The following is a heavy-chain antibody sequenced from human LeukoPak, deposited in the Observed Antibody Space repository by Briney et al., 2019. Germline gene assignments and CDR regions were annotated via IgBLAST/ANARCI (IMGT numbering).Heavy chain of an antibody. J-gene: IGHJ6*03. CDR2: INPNSGGT. CDR1: GGTFSSYA. CDR3: ASTKVQYCSSTSCYAKTFSYYYYMDV. V-gene: IGHV1-2*02. D-gene: IGHD2-2*01. Sequence: ASVKVSCKASGGTFSSYAISWVRQAPGQGLEWMGWINPNSGGTNYAQKFQGRVTMTRDTSISTAYMELSRLRSDDTAVYYCASTKVQYCSSTSCYAKTFSYYYYMDVWGKGTTVTVSS.